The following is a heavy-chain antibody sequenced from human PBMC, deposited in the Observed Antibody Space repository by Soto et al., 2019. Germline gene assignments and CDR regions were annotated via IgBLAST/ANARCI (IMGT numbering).Heavy chain of an antibody. V-gene: IGHV1-8*01. Sequence: ASVKVSCKASGYTFTRYDINWVRQATGQGLEWMGWMNPNSGNTGYAQKFQGRVTMTRNTSISTAYMELSSLRSEDTAVYFCASGYCSGGSCLSYYYYMDVWGKGTTVTVSS. J-gene: IGHJ6*03. D-gene: IGHD2-15*01. CDR1: GYTFTRYD. CDR3: ASGYCSGGSCLSYYYYMDV. CDR2: MNPNSGNT.